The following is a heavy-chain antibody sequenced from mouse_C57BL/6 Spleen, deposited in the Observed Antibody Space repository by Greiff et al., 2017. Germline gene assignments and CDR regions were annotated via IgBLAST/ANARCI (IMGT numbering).Heavy chain of an antibody. CDR1: GYTFTSYG. CDR3: ARSYDYDDVFDY. J-gene: IGHJ2*01. V-gene: IGHV1-81*01. CDR2: IYPRSGNT. Sequence: QVQLKESGAELARPGASVKLSCKASGYTFTSYGISWVKQRTGQGLEWIGEIYPRSGNTYYNEKFKGKATLTADKSSSTAYMELRSLTSEDSAVYFCARSYDYDDVFDYWGQGTTLTVSS. D-gene: IGHD2-4*01.